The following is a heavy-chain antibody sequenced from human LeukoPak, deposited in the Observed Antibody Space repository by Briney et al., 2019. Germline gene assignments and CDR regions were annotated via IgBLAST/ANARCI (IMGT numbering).Heavy chain of an antibody. V-gene: IGHV4-39*01. J-gene: IGHJ5*02. CDR3: ARRGSGKDWFDP. CDR1: GGSISSSEYY. Sequence: SETLSLTCIVSGGSISSSEYYWGWIRQPPGKGLEWIASINYSGRTYYNVSLKSRVSISVDTSKNQFSLQLSSVTAADTAVFYCARRGSGKDWFDPWGQGTLVTVSS. D-gene: IGHD3-16*01. CDR2: INYSGRT.